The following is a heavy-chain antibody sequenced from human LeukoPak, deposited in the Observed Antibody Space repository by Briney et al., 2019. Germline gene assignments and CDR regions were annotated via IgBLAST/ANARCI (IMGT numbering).Heavy chain of an antibody. CDR1: GFGFSNHY. J-gene: IGHJ4*02. CDR2: INEDGSNK. V-gene: IGHV3-7*01. Sequence: GGSLRLSCTASGFGFSNHYMRWIRQAPGKGLEWVANINEDGSNKWHLGSVKGRFTVSRDNARNSLYLQMNSLRVEDTAVYYCTRVVVAVPGYFDYFDFWGQGVLVTVSS. CDR3: TRVVVAVPGYFDYFDF. D-gene: IGHD6-19*01.